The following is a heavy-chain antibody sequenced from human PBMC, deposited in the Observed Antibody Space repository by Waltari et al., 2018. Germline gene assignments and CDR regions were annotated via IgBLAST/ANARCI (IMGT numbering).Heavy chain of an antibody. CDR1: GFTFSASG. CDR2: IWYDGSYR. D-gene: IGHD1-1*01. V-gene: IGHV3-33*06. J-gene: IGHJ3*02. CDR3: AKDWNNALDI. Sequence: QVQLVESGGGVVQPGRSLRLSCAASGFTFSASGMHWVRQAPGKGLEWVAVIWYDGSYRYYVDSVKGRFTISRDNYKNTVYLQMNSLRAEDTAVYYCAKDWNNALDIWGQGTTVSVSS.